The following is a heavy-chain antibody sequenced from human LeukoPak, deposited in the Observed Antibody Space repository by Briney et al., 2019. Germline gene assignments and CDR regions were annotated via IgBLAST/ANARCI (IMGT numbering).Heavy chain of an antibody. CDR3: SRHPGIQLGFDY. CDR1: GASISNSRSL. CDR2: LSYSGSA. V-gene: IGHV4-39*01. J-gene: IGHJ4*02. D-gene: IGHD5-24*01. Sequence: SETLSLTCTDSGASISNSRSLWAWIRQPPGKGLEYIASLSYSGSAYYNPSLRSRVTVSVDTSKNQFSLRLTSVTAADTAIYYCSRHPGIQLGFDYWGQGALVTVSS.